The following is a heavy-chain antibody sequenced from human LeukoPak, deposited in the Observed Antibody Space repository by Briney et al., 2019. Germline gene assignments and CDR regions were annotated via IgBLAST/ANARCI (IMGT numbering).Heavy chain of an antibody. D-gene: IGHD3-16*01. Sequence: ASVKVSCKASGYTFTSYYMHWVRQAPGQGLEWMGIINPSGGSTSYAQKFQGRVTMTRDTSTSTVYMELSSLRSEDTAVYYCARGITPPGKSHPLDYWGQGTLVTVSS. V-gene: IGHV1-46*01. CDR2: INPSGGST. J-gene: IGHJ4*02. CDR1: GYTFTSYY. CDR3: ARGITPPGKSHPLDY.